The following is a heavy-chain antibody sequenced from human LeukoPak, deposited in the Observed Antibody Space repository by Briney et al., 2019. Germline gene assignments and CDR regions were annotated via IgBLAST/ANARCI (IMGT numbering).Heavy chain of an antibody. CDR1: GFTFSSYS. D-gene: IGHD4-17*01. CDR3: AREWTTVTTWMNYYYYYGMDV. CDR2: ISSSSSYI. Sequence: GGSLRLSCAASGFTFSSYSMNWVRQAPGKGLEWVSSISSSSSYIYYADSVKGRFTISRDNAKNSLYLKMNSLRAEDTAVHYCAREWTTVTTWMNYYYYYGMDVWGQGTTVTVSS. J-gene: IGHJ6*02. V-gene: IGHV3-21*01.